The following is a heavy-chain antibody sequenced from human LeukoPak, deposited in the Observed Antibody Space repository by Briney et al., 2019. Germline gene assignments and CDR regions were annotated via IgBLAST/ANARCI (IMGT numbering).Heavy chain of an antibody. J-gene: IGHJ6*02. V-gene: IGHV3-7*01. CDR2: IKQDGSEK. CDR3: ARDLGGGPPYYYYGMDV. CDR1: GFTFSSYW. Sequence: GGSLRLSCAASGFTFSSYWMSWVRQAPGKGLEWVANIKQDGSEKYYVDSVKGRFTISRDNAKNSLYLQMNSLRAEDTAVYYCARDLGGGPPYYYYGMDVWGQGTTVTVSS. D-gene: IGHD4-23*01.